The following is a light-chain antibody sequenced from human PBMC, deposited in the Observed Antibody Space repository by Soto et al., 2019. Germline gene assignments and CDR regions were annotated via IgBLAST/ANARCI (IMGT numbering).Light chain of an antibody. CDR1: QSISNY. Sequence: DIQMTQSPSSLSASVGDRVTITCRASQSISNYLNWYQQKPGRTPKLLIYAASSLQSGVPSRFSGSGSGTDFTLTINSLQPEDFATYYCQQSYSTPPTFGQGTKVEIK. CDR3: QQSYSTPPT. V-gene: IGKV1-39*01. J-gene: IGKJ1*01. CDR2: AAS.